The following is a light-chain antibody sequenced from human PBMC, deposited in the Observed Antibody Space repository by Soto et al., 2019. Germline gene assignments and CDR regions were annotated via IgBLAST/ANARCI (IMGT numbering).Light chain of an antibody. CDR2: DVS. CDR1: QTLSVW. V-gene: IGKV1-5*01. J-gene: IGKJ1*01. Sequence: DVQMTQSPSTLSASVGDRVTITCRASQTLSVWLAWYQQKPGQAPNLLIYDVSTLRSGVPSRFSGGGSGTEFTLTISSLQPDDFATYYCQQYNSYSEAFGQGTKVDIK. CDR3: QQYNSYSEA.